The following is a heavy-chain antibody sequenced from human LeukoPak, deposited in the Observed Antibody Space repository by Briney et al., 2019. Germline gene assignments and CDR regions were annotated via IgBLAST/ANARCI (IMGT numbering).Heavy chain of an antibody. Sequence: GGSLRLSCAASGFTVSSNYMNWVRQAPGKGLEWVSVIYSGGSTYYADSVKGRFTIPRDNSKNTLYLQMNSLRAEDTAVYYCAKFRRYCSGGSCYRVDWFDPWGQGTLVTVSS. J-gene: IGHJ5*02. CDR3: AKFRRYCSGGSCYRVDWFDP. D-gene: IGHD2-15*01. CDR1: GFTVSSNY. CDR2: IYSGGST. V-gene: IGHV3-53*01.